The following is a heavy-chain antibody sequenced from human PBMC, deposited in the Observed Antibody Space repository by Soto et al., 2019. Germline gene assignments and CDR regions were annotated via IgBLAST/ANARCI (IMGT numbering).Heavy chain of an antibody. CDR2: LYSGGRI. CDR3: ARSDRDYAYALNV. V-gene: IGHV3-53*01. D-gene: IGHD3-16*01. Sequence: EAQLVESGGGLIQPGGSLRLSCAASGFTVSDNYITWVRQAPGKGLEWVSLLYSGGRIYYADSVKGRFTISRDTSKTTLSLQMNSLRTEDTAVYYCARSDRDYAYALNVWGQGTTVTVSS. J-gene: IGHJ6*02. CDR1: GFTVSDNY.